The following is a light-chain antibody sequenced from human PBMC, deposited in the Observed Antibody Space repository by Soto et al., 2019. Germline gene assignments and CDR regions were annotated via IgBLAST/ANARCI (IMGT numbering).Light chain of an antibody. J-gene: IGKJ1*01. Sequence: EIVLTQSPATLPLSPGERATLSCRASQSVSNYLAWYQQRPGQAPRLLIYDTSSRATGIPARFRGSGSGTDFTLTISSLEPEDFAVYYCQHHNNWFSWTFGQGTKVDIK. CDR3: QHHNNWFSWT. CDR1: QSVSNY. CDR2: DTS. V-gene: IGKV3-11*01.